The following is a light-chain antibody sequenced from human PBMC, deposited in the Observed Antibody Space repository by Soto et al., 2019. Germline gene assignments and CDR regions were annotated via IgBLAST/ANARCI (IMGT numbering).Light chain of an antibody. V-gene: IGKV3-11*01. J-gene: IGKJ1*01. CDR1: QSFRGL. Sequence: EVVLTQSPVTLSLSPGERATLSCSASQSFRGLLAWYQQKPGQAPRLLVYHTSNRATGIPDRFSASGSGTDFTLTISRLEPEDFAVYYCQQYESSPRTFGQGTKVDIK. CDR2: HTS. CDR3: QQYESSPRT.